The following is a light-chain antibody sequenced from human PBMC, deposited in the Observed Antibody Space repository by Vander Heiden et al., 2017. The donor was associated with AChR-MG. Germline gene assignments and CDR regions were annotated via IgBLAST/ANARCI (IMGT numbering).Light chain of an antibody. Sequence: QSVLTQPPSASGTSGQRVTISCSGSSSNIGSNNVNWYQQLPGTAPKLLIYSISQRPSGVPGRFSGSKSGTSASLAISGLQPEDEGDYYCAGWDDRLNGVIFGGGTKLTVL. CDR2: SIS. J-gene: IGLJ2*01. CDR3: AGWDDRLNGVI. V-gene: IGLV1-44*01. CDR1: SSNIGSNN.